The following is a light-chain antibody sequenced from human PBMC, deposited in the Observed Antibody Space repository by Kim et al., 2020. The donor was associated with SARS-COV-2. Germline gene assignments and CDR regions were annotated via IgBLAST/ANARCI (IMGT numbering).Light chain of an antibody. CDR2: AAS. CDR3: QKYNSAPPT. J-gene: IGKJ5*01. V-gene: IGKV1-27*01. Sequence: ASVGDRVTITCRASQGISNFLAWYQQKPGKVPKLLIYAASTLQSGVPSRFSGSGSGTDFTLTISSLQPEDVATYYCQKYNSAPPTFGQGTRLEIK. CDR1: QGISNF.